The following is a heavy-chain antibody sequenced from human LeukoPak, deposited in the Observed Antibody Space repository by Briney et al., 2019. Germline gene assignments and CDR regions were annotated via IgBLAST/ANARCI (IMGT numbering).Heavy chain of an antibody. CDR3: ARDLPSSGSYYKKWDWFDP. Sequence: GGSLRLSCAASGFTFSDYYMSWIRQAPGKGLEWVSYISSSGSTIYYADSVKGRFTISRDNAKNSLYLQMNSLRAEDTAVYYCARDLPSSGSYYKKWDWFDPWGQGTLVTVSS. J-gene: IGHJ5*02. CDR1: GFTFSDYY. V-gene: IGHV3-11*01. D-gene: IGHD3-10*01. CDR2: ISSSGSTI.